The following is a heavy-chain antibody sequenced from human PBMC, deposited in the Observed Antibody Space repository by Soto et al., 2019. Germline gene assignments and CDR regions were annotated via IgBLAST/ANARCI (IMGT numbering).Heavy chain of an antibody. J-gene: IGHJ6*02. Sequence: QVQLVQSGAEVKKPGASVKVSCKASGYTFTSYGISWVRQAPGQGLEWMGWISAYNGNTNYAQKLQGRVTMTTDTSTSTAYMELRSLSSDDTAVYYGARPLLLWFGEGYYGMDVWGQVTTVTVSS. CDR1: GYTFTSYG. V-gene: IGHV1-18*01. CDR3: ARPLLLWFGEGYYGMDV. D-gene: IGHD3-10*01. CDR2: ISAYNGNT.